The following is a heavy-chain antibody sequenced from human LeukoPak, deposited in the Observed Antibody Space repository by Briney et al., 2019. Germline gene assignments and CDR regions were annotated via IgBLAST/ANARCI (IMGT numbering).Heavy chain of an antibody. Sequence: PGRSLRLSCAASGFTFSSYGMHWVRQAPGKGLEWVAVISYDGSNKYYADSVKGRFTISRDNSKNTLYLQMNSLRAEDTAVYYCAKDREYCSSTSCYVFDYWGQGTPVTVSS. CDR1: GFTFSSYG. J-gene: IGHJ4*02. D-gene: IGHD2-2*01. CDR3: AKDREYCSSTSCYVFDY. CDR2: ISYDGSNK. V-gene: IGHV3-30*18.